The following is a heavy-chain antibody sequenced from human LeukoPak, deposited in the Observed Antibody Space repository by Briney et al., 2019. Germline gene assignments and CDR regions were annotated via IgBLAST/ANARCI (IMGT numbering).Heavy chain of an antibody. CDR3: ARHSLRGYFDY. V-gene: IGHV4-39*01. Sequence: PSETLSLTCTVSGGSISSSSYYWGWIRQPPGKGLEWIGSIYYSGSTYYNPSLKSRVTISVDTSKNQFSLKLSSVTAADTAVYYCARHSLRGYFDYWGQGTLVTVSS. D-gene: IGHD3-16*01. CDR2: IYYSGST. J-gene: IGHJ4*02. CDR1: GGSISSSSYY.